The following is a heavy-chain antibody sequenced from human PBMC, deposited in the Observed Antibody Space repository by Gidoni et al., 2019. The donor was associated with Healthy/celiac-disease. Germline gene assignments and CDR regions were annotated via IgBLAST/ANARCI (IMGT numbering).Heavy chain of an antibody. D-gene: IGHD3-10*01. Sequence: QVQLQESGPGLAKPSLTLSLTSTVSGGSISSGSYYWSWIRQPAGKGLEWIGRIYTSGSTNYNPSLKSRVTISVDTSKNQFSLKLSSVTAADTAVYYCAREPPLYYYGSGSYPIWGQGTLVTVSS. CDR2: IYTSGST. V-gene: IGHV4-61*02. CDR1: GGSISSGSYY. J-gene: IGHJ4*02. CDR3: AREPPLYYYGSGSYPI.